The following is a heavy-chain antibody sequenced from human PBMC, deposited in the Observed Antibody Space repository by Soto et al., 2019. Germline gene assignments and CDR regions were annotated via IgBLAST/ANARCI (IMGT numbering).Heavy chain of an antibody. V-gene: IGHV4-61*03. D-gene: IGHD2-15*01. CDR1: GASLNSVAYY. CDR3: ARSWGGDGYSH. J-gene: IGHJ4*02. Sequence: QVNLLESAPGLVKPSETLSLTCDVPGASLNSVAYYWTWIRQPPGRGLEWIGHIYHTGSTNYNPSLRSRLTISLDTSKNHFSLTLRSVNAVDTGVYYCARSWGGDGYSHWGQGTLVTVSS. CDR2: IYHTGST.